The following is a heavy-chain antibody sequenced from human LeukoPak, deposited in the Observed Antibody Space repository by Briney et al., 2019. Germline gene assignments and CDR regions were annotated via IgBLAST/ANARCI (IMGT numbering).Heavy chain of an antibody. CDR3: ARDLGSSSWYAFDY. V-gene: IGHV4-61*02. J-gene: IGHJ4*02. D-gene: IGHD6-13*01. CDR2: IYTSGST. Sequence: SQTLSLTCTVSGGSISSGSYYWSWIRQPAGKGLEWIGRIYTSGSTNYNPSLKSRVTISVDTSKNQFSLKLSSVTAADTAVYYCARDLGSSSWYAFDYWGQGTLVTVSS. CDR1: GGSISSGSYY.